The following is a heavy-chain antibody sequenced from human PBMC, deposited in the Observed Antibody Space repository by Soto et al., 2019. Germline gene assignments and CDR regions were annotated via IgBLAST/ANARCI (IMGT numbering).Heavy chain of an antibody. CDR3: LKDRSDTWSFDN. V-gene: IGHV3-21*01. CDR2: ISSSSSYI. D-gene: IGHD2-8*02. CDR1: GFTFSSYS. J-gene: IGHJ4*02. Sequence: GGSLRLSCAASGFTFSSYSMNWVRQAPGPGLKWVSSISSSSSYIYYADSVKGRFTISRDNASKMLYLQMNSLRPDDTAVYYCLKDRSDTWSFDNWGQGTLVTVSS.